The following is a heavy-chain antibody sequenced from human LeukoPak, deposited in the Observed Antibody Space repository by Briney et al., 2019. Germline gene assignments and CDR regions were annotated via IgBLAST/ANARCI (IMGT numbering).Heavy chain of an antibody. CDR2: INPNGGGT. CDR1: GYTFTGYY. Sequence: ASVKVSCKASGYTFTGYYIHWVRQAPGQGLEWMGWINPNGGGTNYAQKFQGRVTMTRDTSISTAYMELSRLTSDDTAVYSCARAWGRHSGYPDYWGKGTLVTVSS. CDR3: ARAWGRHSGYPDY. D-gene: IGHD3-22*01. V-gene: IGHV1-2*02. J-gene: IGHJ4*02.